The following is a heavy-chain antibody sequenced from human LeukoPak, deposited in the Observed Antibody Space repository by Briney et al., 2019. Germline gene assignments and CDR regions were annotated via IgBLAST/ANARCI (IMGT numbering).Heavy chain of an antibody. J-gene: IGHJ4*02. V-gene: IGHV5-10-1*01. D-gene: IGHD2-15*01. CDR1: GYSFTSYW. CDR3: ARRYCSGGSCYSFIN. CDR2: IDPSDSYT. Sequence: GESLKISCKGSGYSFTSYWISWVRQMPGKGLEWMGRIDPSDSYTNYSPSFQGHVTISADKSISTAYLQWSSLKASDTAMYYCARRYCSGGSCYSFINWGQGTLATVSS.